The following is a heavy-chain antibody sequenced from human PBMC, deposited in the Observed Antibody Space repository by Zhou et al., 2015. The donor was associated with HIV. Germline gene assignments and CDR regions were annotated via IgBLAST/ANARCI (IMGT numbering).Heavy chain of an antibody. D-gene: IGHD7-27*01. V-gene: IGHV1-69*06. J-gene: IGHJ2*01. CDR1: GGTFGNHG. CDR3: AREGWGSWFFDL. Sequence: QVQLVQSGTEVRKPGSSVKVSCKASGGTFGNHGISWVRQAPGQGLEWMGGIIPSFGTANYAQKFQGQSHDYRGQIHEHSHLDLTSLKSEDTAVYYCAREGWGSWFFDLWGRGTLVSVS. CDR2: IIPSFGTA.